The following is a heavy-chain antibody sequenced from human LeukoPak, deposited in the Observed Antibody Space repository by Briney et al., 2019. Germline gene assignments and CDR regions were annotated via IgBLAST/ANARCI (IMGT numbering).Heavy chain of an antibody. CDR1: GGSISSYY. Sequence: SETLSLTCTVSGGSISSYYWSWIRQPAGKGLEWIGRIYSSGTTNYSPSLKSRVTMSVDTSKNQFSLRLSSMTAADTAVYYCARTYNGNSHFDYWGQGTLVTVSS. V-gene: IGHV4-4*07. D-gene: IGHD4-23*01. CDR3: ARTYNGNSHFDY. CDR2: IYSSGTT. J-gene: IGHJ4*02.